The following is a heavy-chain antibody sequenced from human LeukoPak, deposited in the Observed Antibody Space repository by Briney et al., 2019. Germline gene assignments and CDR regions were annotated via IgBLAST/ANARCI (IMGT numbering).Heavy chain of an antibody. Sequence: GGSLRLSCAASGFTFSSNWMSWVRQAPGKGLERVANIKQDGSENYYVDSVKGRFTISRDNAKNSLYLQMNSLRAEDTAVYYCSRETTVTFPDAFDIWGQGTMVTVSS. V-gene: IGHV3-7*01. CDR1: GFTFSSNW. D-gene: IGHD4-17*01. CDR2: IKQDGSEN. CDR3: SRETTVTFPDAFDI. J-gene: IGHJ3*02.